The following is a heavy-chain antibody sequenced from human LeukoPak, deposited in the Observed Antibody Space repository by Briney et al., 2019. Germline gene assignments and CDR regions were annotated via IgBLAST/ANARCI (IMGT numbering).Heavy chain of an antibody. CDR2: IYPSGIT. V-gene: IGHV4-38-2*01. CDR1: GNSISSGSY. J-gene: IGHJ3*02. D-gene: IGHD2-15*01. CDR3: THAVGYCSGGSCYPDAFDI. Sequence: SDTLSLTCAVSGNSISSGSYWGWIRQPPGKGLDWIGSIYPSGITYYNPSLNSRDTISVDTAKNHFSRTLSAVTAVTTAGYYSTHAVGYCSGGSCYPDAFDIWGQGKKVTLPS.